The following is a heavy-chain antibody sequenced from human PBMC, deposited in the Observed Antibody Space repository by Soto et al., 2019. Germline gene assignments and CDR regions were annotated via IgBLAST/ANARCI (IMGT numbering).Heavy chain of an antibody. V-gene: IGHV4-39*01. J-gene: IGHJ4*02. D-gene: IGHD3-10*01. CDR1: GGSVSRGSXY. CDR3: ARGDRPTYYYGSGSGRGSFDY. Sequence: PSETLSLTCTVSGGSVSRGSXYWTWIRQTPGKGLEGIGEIKHSGSINYNPSLKSRVTISVDTSKSQFSLNLTSVTAADTAVYYCARGDRPTYYYGSGSGRGSFDYWGQGTLVTVSS. CDR2: IKHSGSI.